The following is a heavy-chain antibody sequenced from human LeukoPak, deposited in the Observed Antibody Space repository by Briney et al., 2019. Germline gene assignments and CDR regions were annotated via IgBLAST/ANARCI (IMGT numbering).Heavy chain of an antibody. Sequence: GGSLRLSCTASGFAFAEHGMSWVRQVPGKGLEWVSGINWSGGSTGYADPLRDRFTISRDNAKNSLYLQMDSLRAEDTALYYCARAPITSPFYFDYWGQGTLVTVSS. D-gene: IGHD2-2*01. J-gene: IGHJ4*02. CDR1: GFAFAEHG. CDR3: ARAPITSPFYFDY. CDR2: INWSGGST. V-gene: IGHV3-20*04.